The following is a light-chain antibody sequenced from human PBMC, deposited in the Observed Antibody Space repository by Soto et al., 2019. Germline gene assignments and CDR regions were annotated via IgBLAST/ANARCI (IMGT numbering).Light chain of an antibody. V-gene: IGLV6-57*04. CDR2: EDN. Sequence: NFMLTQPHSVSESPGKTVTISCTRSSGSIASNYVQWYQQRPGSAPTTVIYEDNQRPSGVPDRFSGSTDGSSNSASLTISGLQTEDEADYHCQSYDSSTVVFGGGTKVTVL. CDR3: QSYDSSTVV. J-gene: IGLJ2*01. CDR1: SGSIASNY.